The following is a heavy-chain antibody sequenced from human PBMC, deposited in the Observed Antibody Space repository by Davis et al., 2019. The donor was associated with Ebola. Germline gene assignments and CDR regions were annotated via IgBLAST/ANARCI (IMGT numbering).Heavy chain of an antibody. CDR3: ARVAGTAIRAYYFDY. V-gene: IGHV1-2*06. Sequence: ASVKVSCKASGYSFTDYYMHWVRQAPGQGLEWMGRINPNSGGPNYAQKFQGRVTMTRDTSISTVYMELSRLTSDDTAVYYCARVAGTAIRAYYFDYWGQGTQVTVSS. J-gene: IGHJ4*02. D-gene: IGHD2-21*02. CDR2: INPNSGGP. CDR1: GYSFTDYY.